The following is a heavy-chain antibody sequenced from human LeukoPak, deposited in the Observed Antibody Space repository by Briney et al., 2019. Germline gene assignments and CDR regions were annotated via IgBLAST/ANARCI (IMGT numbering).Heavy chain of an antibody. Sequence: SETLSLTCTVSGGSISSYYWSWIRQPPGKGLEWIGYIYYSGSTNYNPSLKSRVTISVDTSKNQFSLKLSSVTAADTAVYYCARLLWGGRGTLIDIWGQGTMVTVSS. CDR3: ARLLWGGRGTLIDI. J-gene: IGHJ3*02. CDR2: IYYSGST. D-gene: IGHD3-10*01. CDR1: GGSISSYY. V-gene: IGHV4-59*01.